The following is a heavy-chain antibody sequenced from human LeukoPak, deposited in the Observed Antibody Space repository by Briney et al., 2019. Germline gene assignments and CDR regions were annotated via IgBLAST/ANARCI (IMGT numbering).Heavy chain of an antibody. CDR1: GFTFSSYG. D-gene: IGHD3-22*01. CDR3: AKDYTYTTSGYYYFPYFQH. V-gene: IGHV3-30*02. CDR2: IWYDGSNK. J-gene: IGHJ1*01. Sequence: QPGGSLRLSCAASGFTFSSYGMHWVRQAPGKGLEWVAVIWYDGSNKYYADSVKGRFTISRDNSKNTLYLQMNSLRAEDTAVYYCAKDYTYTTSGYYYFPYFQHWGQGTLVTVSS.